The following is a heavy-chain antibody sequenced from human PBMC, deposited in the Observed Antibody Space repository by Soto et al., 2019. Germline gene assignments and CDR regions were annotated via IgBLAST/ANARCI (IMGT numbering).Heavy chain of an antibody. V-gene: IGHV3-23*01. Sequence: GGSLRLSCAASGFTFSSYAMSWVRQAPGKRLEWVSAISGSGGSTYYADSVKGRFTISRDNSKNTLYLQMNSLRAEDTAVYYCAKGSRDYSNLLYFDYWGQGTLVTVSS. D-gene: IGHD4-4*01. CDR3: AKGSRDYSNLLYFDY. CDR1: GFTFSSYA. J-gene: IGHJ4*02. CDR2: ISGSGGST.